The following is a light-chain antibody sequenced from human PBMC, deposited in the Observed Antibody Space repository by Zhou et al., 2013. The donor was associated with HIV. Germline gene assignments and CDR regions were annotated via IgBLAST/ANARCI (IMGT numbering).Light chain of an antibody. Sequence: DIQMTQSPSSLSASVGDRVTITCRASQSINSYLNWYQQKPGKAPKLLIYAASSLQSGVPSRFSGSGSGTDFTLTISSLQPEDFATYYCQQSYSTLWLTFGGGTKVEIK. J-gene: IGKJ4*01. V-gene: IGKV1-39*01. CDR3: QQSYSTLWLT. CDR1: QSINSY. CDR2: AAS.